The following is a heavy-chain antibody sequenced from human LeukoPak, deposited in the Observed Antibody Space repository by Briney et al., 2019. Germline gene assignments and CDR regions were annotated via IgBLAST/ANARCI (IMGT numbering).Heavy chain of an antibody. CDR1: GGTFSSYA. Sequence: ASVKVSCKASGGTFSSYAISWVRQAPGQGLEWMGRIIPIFGTANYAQKFQGRVTITTDESTSTAYMELSSLKASDTAMYYCARRGYCSSTSCYPFDPWGQGTLVTVSS. J-gene: IGHJ5*02. CDR3: ARRGYCSSTSCYPFDP. V-gene: IGHV1-69*05. D-gene: IGHD2-2*01. CDR2: IIPIFGTA.